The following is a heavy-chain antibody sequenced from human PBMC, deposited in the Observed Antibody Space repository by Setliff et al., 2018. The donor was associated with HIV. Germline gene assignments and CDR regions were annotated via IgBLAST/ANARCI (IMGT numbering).Heavy chain of an antibody. D-gene: IGHD3-10*01. J-gene: IGHJ4*02. CDR2: FYTRGST. CDR3: ARGGGRVVRGLIGMYYFDY. CDR1: GGSIRNEDYF. Sequence: KTSETLSLTCTVSGGSIRNEDYFWSWIRQPAGKGLEWIGRFYTRGSTNYNPPFKSRVTISEGTSENQFSLKLTSVTAADTAIYSCARGGGRVVRGLIGMYYFDYWGQGILVTVSS. V-gene: IGHV4-61*02.